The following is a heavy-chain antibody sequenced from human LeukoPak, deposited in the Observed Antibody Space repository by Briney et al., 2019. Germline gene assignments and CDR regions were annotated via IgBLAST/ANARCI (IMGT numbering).Heavy chain of an antibody. D-gene: IGHD5-12*01. CDR3: ARDYSGYPELWGFDY. CDR1: GYTFTGYY. CDR2: INPNSGGT. J-gene: IGHJ4*02. Sequence: GAAVKVSCKASGYTFTGYYMHWVRQAPGQGLEWMGWINPNSGGTYYAQKFQGRVTMTRDTSISTAYMELSRLRSDDTAVYYCARDYSGYPELWGFDYWGQGTLVTVSS. V-gene: IGHV1-2*02.